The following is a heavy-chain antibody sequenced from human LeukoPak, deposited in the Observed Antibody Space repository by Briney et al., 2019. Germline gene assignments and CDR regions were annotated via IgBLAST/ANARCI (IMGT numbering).Heavy chain of an antibody. V-gene: IGHV6-1*01. J-gene: IGHJ4*02. Sequence: SQTLSLTFVFSGYGFSTNSSALNWVRQSPSRGLECLGSIYYRAKWYSYYAVSVKSRIIINPDTSKNQFSLQLNSVTPEDTAVYYCARDSGTYAGDFEYWGQGTLVTVSS. CDR1: GYGFSTNSSA. D-gene: IGHD1-26*01. CDR2: IYYRAKWYS. CDR3: ARDSGTYAGDFEY.